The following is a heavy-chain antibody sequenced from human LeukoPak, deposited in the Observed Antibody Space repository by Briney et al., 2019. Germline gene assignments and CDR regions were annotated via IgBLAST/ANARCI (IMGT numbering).Heavy chain of an antibody. D-gene: IGHD3-3*01. J-gene: IGHJ4*02. V-gene: IGHV4-34*01. CDR3: ARGNVTILDY. Sequence: SETLSLTCAVCGGSFSGCYWSWIRQPPGKGLEWIGEINHSGSTNYNPSLKSRVTISVDTSKNQISLKPRSVTAADTAVYYCARGNVTILDYWGQGTLVTVSS. CDR1: GGSFSGCY. CDR2: INHSGST.